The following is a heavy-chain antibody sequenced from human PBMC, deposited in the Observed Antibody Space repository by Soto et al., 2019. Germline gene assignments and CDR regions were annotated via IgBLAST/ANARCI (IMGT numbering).Heavy chain of an antibody. CDR1: GGSISSGGYS. V-gene: IGHV4-30-2*01. CDR3: ARAGGLGAVAADY. J-gene: IGHJ4*02. Sequence: QLQLQESGSGLVKPSQTLSLACAVSGGSISSGGYSRSWIRQPPGKGLEWVGYIYHSGSTYYNPSLKSRVTISVDRSKNQFSLKLSSVTAADTAVYYCARAGGLGAVAADYWGQGTLGTVSS. D-gene: IGHD6-19*01. CDR2: IYHSGST.